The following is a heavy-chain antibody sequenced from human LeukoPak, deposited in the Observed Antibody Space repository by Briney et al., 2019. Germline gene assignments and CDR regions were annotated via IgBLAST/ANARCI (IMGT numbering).Heavy chain of an antibody. Sequence: GGSLRLSCAASGITFSTYSMNWVRQAPGKGLEWVAYITSDSSVIYYADSVKGRFTISGDNAKESLYLQMNSLRVEDTAVYYCVGEGRQLALFDYWGQGTLVTVSS. CDR3: VGEGRQLALFDY. CDR1: GITFSTYS. CDR2: ITSDSSVI. D-gene: IGHD6-6*01. V-gene: IGHV3-48*01. J-gene: IGHJ4*02.